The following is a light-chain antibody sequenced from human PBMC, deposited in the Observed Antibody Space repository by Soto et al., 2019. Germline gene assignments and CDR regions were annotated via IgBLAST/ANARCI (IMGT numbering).Light chain of an antibody. CDR1: ASNIGRNH. J-gene: IGLJ3*02. V-gene: IGLV1-47*01. CDR3: AAWDDSLIGWV. CDR2: RNN. Sequence: QSVVTQPPSASGTPGQRVTISCSGSASNIGRNHVYWYQQLPGTAPKLLIYRNNKRPSGVPDRISGSKSVTSASLAISGLRSEDEADFYCAAWDDSLIGWVFGGGTKLTVL.